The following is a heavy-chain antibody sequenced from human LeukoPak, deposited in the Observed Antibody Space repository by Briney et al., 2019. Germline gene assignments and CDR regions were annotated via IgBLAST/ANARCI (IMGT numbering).Heavy chain of an antibody. V-gene: IGHV4-39*07. Sequence: KTSETLSLTCTVSGGSISSSSYYWGWIRQPPGKRLEWIGSIYYSGSTYYNPSLKSRVTISVDTSKNQFSLKLSSVTAADTAVYYCARVRPEEWLVYWYFDLWGRGTLVTVSS. J-gene: IGHJ2*01. CDR2: IYYSGST. D-gene: IGHD3-3*01. CDR1: GGSISSSSYY. CDR3: ARVRPEEWLVYWYFDL.